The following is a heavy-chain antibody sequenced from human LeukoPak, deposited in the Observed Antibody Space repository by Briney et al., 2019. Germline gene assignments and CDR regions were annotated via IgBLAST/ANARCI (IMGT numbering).Heavy chain of an antibody. D-gene: IGHD5-12*01. V-gene: IGHV1-69*04. Sequence: VASVKVSCKASGGTFSSYAISWVRQAPGQGLEWMGRIIPILGIANYAQKFQGRVTITADKSTSTAYMELSSLRSEDTAVYYCAREPIYSGYALLYGMDVWGQGTTVTVSS. CDR1: GGTFSSYA. J-gene: IGHJ6*02. CDR3: AREPIYSGYALLYGMDV. CDR2: IIPILGIA.